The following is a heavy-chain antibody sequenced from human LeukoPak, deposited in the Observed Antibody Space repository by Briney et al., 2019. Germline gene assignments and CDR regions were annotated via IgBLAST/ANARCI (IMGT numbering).Heavy chain of an antibody. J-gene: IGHJ4*02. CDR2: ISGSGGST. V-gene: IGHV3-23*01. CDR3: AKDRDGIAAADLDY. D-gene: IGHD6-13*01. Sequence: GGSLRLSCAASGFTFSSYAMSWFRQAPGKGLEWVSAISGSGGSTYYADSVKGRFTISRDNSKNTLYLQMNSLRAEDTAVYYCAKDRDGIAAADLDYWGQGTLVTVSS. CDR1: GFTFSSYA.